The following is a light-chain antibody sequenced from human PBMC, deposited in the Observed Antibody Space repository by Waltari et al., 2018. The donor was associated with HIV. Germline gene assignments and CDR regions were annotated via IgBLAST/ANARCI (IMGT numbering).Light chain of an antibody. CDR3: AAWDDSLSGPWV. J-gene: IGLJ3*02. CDR1: SSNIGSNY. Sequence: QSVLTQPPSVSGTPGQRVSISCSGSSSNIGSNYVYWYQQLPGTAPKLLILRNKQRPSGVPDRFSGSKSGTSASLAISGLRSEDEADYYCAAWDDSLSGPWVFGGGTKLTVL. CDR2: RNK. V-gene: IGLV1-47*01.